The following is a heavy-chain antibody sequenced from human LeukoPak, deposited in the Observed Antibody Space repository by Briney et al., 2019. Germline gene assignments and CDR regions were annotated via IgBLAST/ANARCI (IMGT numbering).Heavy chain of an antibody. CDR1: GSTLRNYW. D-gene: IGHD1-7*01. CDR3: ARKYNSNFPFEF. V-gene: IGHV3-74*01. Sequence: GGSLESSCEPSGSTLRNYWKHWVRQAQGGGLEWFSRIRGDGSSTSYADSVKCRFTISRDNAKNTLYLKINSLRTEDTAVYYCARKYNSNFPFEFWGQGTLVTVSS. J-gene: IGHJ4*02. CDR2: IRGDGSST.